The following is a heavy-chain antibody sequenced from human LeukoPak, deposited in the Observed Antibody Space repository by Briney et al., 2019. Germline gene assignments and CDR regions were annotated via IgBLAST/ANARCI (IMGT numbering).Heavy chain of an antibody. Sequence: GGSLRLSCAASGFTFSSYAMHWVRQAPGKGLEWVAVISYDGSSKYYADSVRGRFTISRDNSKNTLYVQMNSLRAEDTAVYYCAGDSPYGDYPPWGQGTLVTVSS. CDR1: GFTFSSYA. D-gene: IGHD4-17*01. J-gene: IGHJ5*02. CDR3: AGDSPYGDYPP. CDR2: ISYDGSSK. V-gene: IGHV3-30-3*01.